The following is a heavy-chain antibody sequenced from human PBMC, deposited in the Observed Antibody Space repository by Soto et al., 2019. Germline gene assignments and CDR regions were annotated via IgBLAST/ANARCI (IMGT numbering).Heavy chain of an antibody. CDR3: ASRTYYDFWSGYYEYNWFDP. D-gene: IGHD3-3*01. CDR1: GGTFSSYA. J-gene: IGHJ5*02. Sequence: ASVKVSCKASGGTFSSYAISWVRQAPGQGLEWMGGIIPIFGTANYAQKFQGRVTITADKSTSTAYMELSSLRSEDTAVYYCASRTYYDFWSGYYEYNWFDPWGQGTLVTASS. V-gene: IGHV1-69*06. CDR2: IIPIFGTA.